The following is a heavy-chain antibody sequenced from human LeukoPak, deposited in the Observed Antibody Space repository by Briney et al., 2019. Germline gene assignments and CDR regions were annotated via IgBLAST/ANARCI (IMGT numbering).Heavy chain of an antibody. CDR2: INPNNGGT. J-gene: IGHJ4*02. V-gene: IGHV1-2*02. CDR1: GYTFTGYY. D-gene: IGHD5-12*01. CDR3: ARDKYTGYETFDY. Sequence: PGASVKVSCKASGYTFTGYYIHWVRQAPGQGLEWMGWINPNNGGTNYAQKFQGRVTMTRDTSISTAYMELNRLASDDTAVYYCARDKYTGYETFDYWGQGTPVTVSS.